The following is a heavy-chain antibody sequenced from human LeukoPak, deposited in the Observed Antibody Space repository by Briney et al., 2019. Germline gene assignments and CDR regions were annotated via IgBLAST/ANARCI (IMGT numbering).Heavy chain of an antibody. CDR2: ISAYNGNT. CDR3: ARSEQLVEGWFDP. CDR1: GYPFTSYG. J-gene: IGHJ5*02. Sequence: SVKVSFKASGYPFTSYGISWVRPAPGQGLEWMGWISAYNGNTNYAQKLQGRVTMTTDTSTSTAYMELRSLRSDDTAVYYCARSEQLVEGWFDPWGQGTLVTVSS. V-gene: IGHV1-18*01. D-gene: IGHD6-6*01.